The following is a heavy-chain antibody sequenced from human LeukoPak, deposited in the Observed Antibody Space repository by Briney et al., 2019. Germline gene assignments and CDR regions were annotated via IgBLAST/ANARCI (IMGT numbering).Heavy chain of an antibody. J-gene: IGHJ4*02. CDR1: GFTFSAYY. D-gene: IGHD3-3*01. CDR3: ARNGDGVSGSGYYRPFDY. CDR2: ISSSGSTI. Sequence: GGSLRLSCTASGFTFSAYYMSWIRQAPGKGLEWVSYISSSGSTIYNADPVKVRFTISSDNAKNSLYLQMNSLRAEDRAVYYCARNGDGVSGSGYYRPFDYWGQGTLVTVSS. V-gene: IGHV3-11*01.